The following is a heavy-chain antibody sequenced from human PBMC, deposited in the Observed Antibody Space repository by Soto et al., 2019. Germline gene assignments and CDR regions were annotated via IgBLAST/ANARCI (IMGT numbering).Heavy chain of an antibody. Sequence: QVQLVQSGAEVQKPGSSVKVSCKASGGTFSSYAISWVRQAPGQGLEWMGGIIPIFGTANYAQKFQGRVTITADESTSTAYMELSSLRSEDTAVYYCAGGEDYYDSSGYYYFDYWGQGTLVTVSS. CDR3: AGGEDYYDSSGYYYFDY. CDR1: GGTFSSYA. V-gene: IGHV1-69*01. D-gene: IGHD3-22*01. J-gene: IGHJ4*02. CDR2: IIPIFGTA.